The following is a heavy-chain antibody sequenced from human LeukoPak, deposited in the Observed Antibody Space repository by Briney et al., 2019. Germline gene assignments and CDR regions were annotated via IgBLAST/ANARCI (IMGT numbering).Heavy chain of an antibody. Sequence: PSETLSLTCTVSGDSIRSYHWNWIRQPAGKGLEWIGRIFTSGATNYNPSLKSRVTMSFDTSTNQISLRLSSVTAADTAVYYCARDDFYYFELWGRGTPVSVSS. CDR2: IFTSGAT. CDR3: ARDDFYYFEL. D-gene: IGHD2-21*02. CDR1: GDSIRSYH. J-gene: IGHJ4*02. V-gene: IGHV4-4*07.